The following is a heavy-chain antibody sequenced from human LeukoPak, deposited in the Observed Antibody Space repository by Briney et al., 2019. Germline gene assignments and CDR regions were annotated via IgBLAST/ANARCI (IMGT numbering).Heavy chain of an antibody. D-gene: IGHD6-13*01. V-gene: IGHV5-51*01. CDR3: ARQSIAAAAPDY. Sequence: GESLKISCKGSGYTFTSFWIGWVRQMPGKGLEWMGIIYPGDSDTRYSPSFQGQVTISADKSVSTAYLQWCSLKASDSAMYYCARQSIAAAAPDYWGQGTLVTVSS. CDR2: IYPGDSDT. CDR1: GYTFTSFW. J-gene: IGHJ4*02.